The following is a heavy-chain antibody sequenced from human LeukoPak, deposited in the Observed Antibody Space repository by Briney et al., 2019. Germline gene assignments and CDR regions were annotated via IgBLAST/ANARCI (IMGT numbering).Heavy chain of an antibody. Sequence: GGPLRLSCAASGFTFSSYAMSWVRQAPGKGLEWVSAISGSGGSTYYADSVKGRFTISRDNSKNTLYLQMNSLRAEDTAVYYCARDNYYDSSGYLDYWGQGTLVTVSS. CDR2: ISGSGGST. J-gene: IGHJ4*02. D-gene: IGHD3-22*01. CDR3: ARDNYYDSSGYLDY. V-gene: IGHV3-23*01. CDR1: GFTFSSYA.